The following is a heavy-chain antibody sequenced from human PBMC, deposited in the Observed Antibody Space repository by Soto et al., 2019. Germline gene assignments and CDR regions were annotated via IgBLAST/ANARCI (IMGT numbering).Heavy chain of an antibody. J-gene: IGHJ3*02. Sequence: GASVKVSCKASGYTFTSYGISWVRQAPGQGLEWMGWISAYNGNTNYAQKLQGRVTMTTDTSTSTAYMELRSLRSDDTAVYYCARVSGPVTTPDDAFDIWGQGTMVTVSS. CDR3: ARVSGPVTTPDDAFDI. V-gene: IGHV1-18*01. D-gene: IGHD4-17*01. CDR1: GYTFTSYG. CDR2: ISAYNGNT.